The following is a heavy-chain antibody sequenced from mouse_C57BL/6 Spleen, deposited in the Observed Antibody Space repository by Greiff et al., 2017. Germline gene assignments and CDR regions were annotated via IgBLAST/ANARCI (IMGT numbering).Heavy chain of an antibody. CDR1: GYTFTSYW. V-gene: IGHV1-64*01. J-gene: IGHJ4*01. D-gene: IGHD1-1*01. CDR2: IHPNSGST. CDR3: APYYGSSPYAMDY. Sequence: QVQLQQPGAELVKPGASVKLSCKASGYTFTSYWMHWVKQRPGQGLEWIGMIHPNSGSTNYNEKFKSKATLTVDKSSSTAYMQLSSLTSEDSAVYYCAPYYGSSPYAMDYWGQGTSVTVAS.